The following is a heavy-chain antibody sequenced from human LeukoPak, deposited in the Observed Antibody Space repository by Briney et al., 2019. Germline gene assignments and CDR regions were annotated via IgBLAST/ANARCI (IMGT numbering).Heavy chain of an antibody. CDR3: ARRPYSSSWYGIIDY. Sequence: PSETLSLTCTVSGGSISSSSYYWGWIRPPPGKGLERIGSIYYSGSTYYNPSLKSRVTISVDTSKNQFSLKLSSVTAADTAVYYCARRPYSSSWYGIIDYWGQGTLVTVSS. CDR1: GGSISSSSYY. CDR2: IYYSGST. D-gene: IGHD6-13*01. V-gene: IGHV4-39*01. J-gene: IGHJ4*02.